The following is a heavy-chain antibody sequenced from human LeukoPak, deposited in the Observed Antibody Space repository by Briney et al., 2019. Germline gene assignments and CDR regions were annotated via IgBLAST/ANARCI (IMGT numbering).Heavy chain of an antibody. J-gene: IGHJ4*02. D-gene: IGHD3-22*01. CDR1: GGTFSSYA. CDR3: ARDTRYYDSSGYLPFDY. V-gene: IGHV1-69*13. Sequence: VASVKVSCKASGGTFSSYAISWVRQAPGQGLEWMGGIIPIFGTANYAQKFQGRVTITADESTSTAYMELRSLRSDDTAVYYCARDTRYYDSSGYLPFDYWGQGTLVTVSS. CDR2: IIPIFGTA.